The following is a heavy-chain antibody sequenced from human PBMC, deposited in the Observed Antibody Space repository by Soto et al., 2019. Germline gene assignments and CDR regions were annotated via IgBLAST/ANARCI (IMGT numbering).Heavy chain of an antibody. J-gene: IGHJ5*02. Sequence: SVEVSCKASGGTFSSYAISWVRHATGQGLEWMGGIIPIFGTANYAQKFQGRVTITADESTSTAYMELSSLRSEDTAVYYCARMPTLDYNWFDPWGQGTLVTVSS. D-gene: IGHD2-2*01. V-gene: IGHV1-69*13. CDR1: GGTFSSYA. CDR2: IIPIFGTA. CDR3: ARMPTLDYNWFDP.